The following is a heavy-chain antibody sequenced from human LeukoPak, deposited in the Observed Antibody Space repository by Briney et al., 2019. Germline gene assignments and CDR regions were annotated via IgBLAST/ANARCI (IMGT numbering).Heavy chain of an antibody. D-gene: IGHD1-26*01. V-gene: IGHV3-30*02. CDR3: AKGVYGGSSGGFYFDY. CDR1: GLTFSSSG. J-gene: IGHJ4*02. Sequence: GGSLRLSCAASGLTFSSSGMHWVRQAPGKGLEWVAFIRYDETNKHYADSVKGRFTISRDNSENTLYLQMNSLRSEDTAVYYCAKGVYGGSSGGFYFDYWGQGALVTVSS. CDR2: IRYDETNK.